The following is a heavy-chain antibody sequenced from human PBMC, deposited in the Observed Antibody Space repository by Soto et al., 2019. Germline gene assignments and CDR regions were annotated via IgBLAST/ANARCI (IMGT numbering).Heavy chain of an antibody. D-gene: IGHD3-22*01. J-gene: IGHJ6*02. CDR3: ARDEMSSGYYSPRPPYYYGMDV. Sequence: SVKVSRKASGCTFSSYAISWVRQAPGQGLEWMGGIIPIFGTANYAQKFQGRVTITADESTSTAYMELSSLRSEDTAVYYCARDEMSSGYYSPRPPYYYGMDVWGQGTTVTVSS. CDR2: IIPIFGTA. CDR1: GCTFSSYA. V-gene: IGHV1-69*13.